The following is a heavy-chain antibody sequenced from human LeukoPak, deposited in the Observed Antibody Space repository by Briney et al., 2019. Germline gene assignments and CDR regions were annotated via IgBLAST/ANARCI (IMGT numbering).Heavy chain of an antibody. J-gene: IGHJ4*02. CDR1: GFTFRNHG. CDR2: ISPNDGIT. CDR3: AKDDAWLQYEN. D-gene: IGHD5-24*01. V-gene: IGHV3-23*01. Sequence: GGSLRLSCTASGFTFRNHGMNWVRQAPGKGLEWVSGISPNDGITYYADSVKGRFTISRDNSRNTVSLQMNYLRAEDTAIYYCAKDDAWLQYENWGQGILVTVSS.